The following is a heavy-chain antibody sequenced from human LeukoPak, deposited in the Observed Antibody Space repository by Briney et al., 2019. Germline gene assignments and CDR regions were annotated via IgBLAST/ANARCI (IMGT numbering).Heavy chain of an antibody. J-gene: IGHJ4*02. CDR1: GDSIGSDDYY. CDR3: ARGRRSGETAIRD. CDR2: IYYTAGT. D-gene: IGHD6-25*01. V-gene: IGHV4-30-4*01. Sequence: SQTLSLTCTVSGDSIGSDDYYWGWIRQTPGKGLEWIGYIYYTAGTYYNPSLKSRISLSVDTSKNQFSLKLSSVTAADTAMYYCARGRRSGETAIRDWGQGTLVTVSS.